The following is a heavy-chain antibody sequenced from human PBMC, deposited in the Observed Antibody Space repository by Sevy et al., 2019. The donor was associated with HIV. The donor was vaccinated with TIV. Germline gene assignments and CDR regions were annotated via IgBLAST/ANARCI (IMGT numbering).Heavy chain of an antibody. CDR3: TRDRYGSQSYAADH. D-gene: IGHD3-10*01. CDR2: IRSKLYGGSK. Sequence: GGSLRLSCSASGFRFDNYVMNWFRLAPGKGLEWVGCIRSKLYGGSKEYAGSVKGRFTISRYDSKTIAYLQMNSLKTEDSGVYYCTRDRYGSQSYAADHWGQGTLVTVSS. V-gene: IGHV3-49*03. J-gene: IGHJ5*02. CDR1: GFRFDNYV.